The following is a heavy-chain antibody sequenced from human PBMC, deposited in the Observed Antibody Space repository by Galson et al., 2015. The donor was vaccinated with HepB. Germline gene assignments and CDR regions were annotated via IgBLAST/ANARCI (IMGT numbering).Heavy chain of an antibody. D-gene: IGHD4-17*01. J-gene: IGHJ6*02. CDR1: GFTFSSYW. Sequence: SLRLSCAASGFTFSSYWMHWVRQAPGKGLVWVSRINSDGSSTSYADSVKGRFTISRDSAKNTLYLQMNSLRAEDTAVYYCARDPVDYGDFLDYYYGMDVWGQGTTVTVSS. CDR2: INSDGSST. CDR3: ARDPVDYGDFLDYYYGMDV. V-gene: IGHV3-74*01.